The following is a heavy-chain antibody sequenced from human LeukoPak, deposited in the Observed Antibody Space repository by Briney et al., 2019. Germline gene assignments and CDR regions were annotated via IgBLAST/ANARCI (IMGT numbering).Heavy chain of an antibody. CDR2: INLSCGST. D-gene: IGHD6-13*01. J-gene: IGHJ5*02. Sequence: ASVNLSFTSSGSTFTIYYMYWIRHPPAPGHERKGIINLSCGSTTNAHKFPGRVTITTNNSTSKPYMQLRSPRSEDKTADYCSRAGVMFEAAGSNWFDPWGQGTLVTVSS. V-gene: IGHV1-46*01. CDR3: SRAGVMFEAAGSNWFDP. CDR1: GSTFTIYY.